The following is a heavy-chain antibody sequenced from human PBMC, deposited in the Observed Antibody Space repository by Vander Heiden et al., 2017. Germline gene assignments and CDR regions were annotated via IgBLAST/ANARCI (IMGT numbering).Heavy chain of an antibody. CDR1: GFTFSRYA. CDR3: AKDDTAMVTRRFDP. CDR2: ISGSGVSK. Sequence: EVQLLESGGGLVQPGGSLRLSCAASGFTFSRYALVWVRYAPGTWLEWVSAISGSGVSKYYADAGKGRFTISRDNSKNTLYLQMKRMRAEETAVYYCAKDDTAMVTRRFDPWGQGTMVTVYS. V-gene: IGHV3-23*01. J-gene: IGHJ5*02. D-gene: IGHD5-18*01.